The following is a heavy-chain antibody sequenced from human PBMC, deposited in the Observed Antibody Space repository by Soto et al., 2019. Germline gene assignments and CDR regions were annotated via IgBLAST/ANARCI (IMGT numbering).Heavy chain of an antibody. J-gene: IGHJ4*02. CDR1: GFTFSNYW. D-gene: IGHD2-15*01. CDR2: IDSDGSRI. CDR3: VRTSLVVAVATREDF. V-gene: IGHV3-74*01. Sequence: PGGSLRLSCAASGFTFSNYWRHWVRQAPGKGLVWVSRIDSDGSRITYADFVKGRFTISRDNAKNTVYLHMNSLTAEDTAVYYCVRTSLVVAVATREDFWGQGTLVTVSS.